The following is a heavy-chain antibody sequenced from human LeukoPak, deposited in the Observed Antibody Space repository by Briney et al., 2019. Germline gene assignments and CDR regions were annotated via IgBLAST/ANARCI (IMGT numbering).Heavy chain of an antibody. D-gene: IGHD2-15*01. CDR3: AKPTRGSGGSFLIDF. CDR1: GFTFSTYE. V-gene: IGHV3-33*06. CDR2: IWYDGSSK. J-gene: IGHJ4*02. Sequence: PGGSLRLSCAASGFTFSTYEMNWVRQAPGKGLEWVAVIWYDGSSKYYADSVKGRFTISRDNSKSTLYLQMISLRAEDTAVYYCAKPTRGSGGSFLIDFWGQGTLVTVSS.